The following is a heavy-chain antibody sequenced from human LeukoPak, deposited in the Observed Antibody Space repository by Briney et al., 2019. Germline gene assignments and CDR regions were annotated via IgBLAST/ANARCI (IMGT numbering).Heavy chain of an antibody. V-gene: IGHV3-9*01. CDR3: TRANWGNAFDI. Sequence: GGSLRLSCAASGFTLADYTMHWVRLGPVNGLEWVSGISRSSDPIAYADSVKGRFTVSRDNAKNSLYLQMNSLTIEDTALYYCTRANWGNAFDIWGQGTLVTVSS. CDR1: GFTLADYT. CDR2: ISRSSDPI. D-gene: IGHD7-27*01. J-gene: IGHJ3*02.